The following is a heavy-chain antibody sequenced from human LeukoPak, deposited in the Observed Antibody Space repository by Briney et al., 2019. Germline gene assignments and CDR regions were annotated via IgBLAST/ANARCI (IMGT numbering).Heavy chain of an antibody. D-gene: IGHD3-9*01. CDR3: ARVYDILTGYTYAVYGMDV. CDR1: GFTFSQYS. J-gene: IGHJ6*02. V-gene: IGHV3-48*04. Sequence: GGSLRLSCAASGFTFSQYSINWVRQAPGKGLEWVSHLRYTGETFYADSVKGRFTISRDNAKNTLYLQMNSLRAEDTAVYYCARVYDILTGYTYAVYGMDVWGQGTTVTVSS. CDR2: LRYTGET.